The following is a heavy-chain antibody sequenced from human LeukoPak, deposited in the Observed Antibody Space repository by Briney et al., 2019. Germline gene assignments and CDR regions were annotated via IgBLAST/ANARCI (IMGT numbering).Heavy chain of an antibody. Sequence: PGGSLRLSCAASGFTFSSYAMHWVRQAPGKGLEWVSGINWNGGSTGYADSVKGRFTISRDNAKNSLYLQMNSLRAEDTALYHCARVNSGSFLYYFDYWGQGTLVTVSS. CDR2: INWNGGST. V-gene: IGHV3-20*01. CDR3: ARVNSGSFLYYFDY. J-gene: IGHJ4*02. D-gene: IGHD1-26*01. CDR1: GFTFSSYA.